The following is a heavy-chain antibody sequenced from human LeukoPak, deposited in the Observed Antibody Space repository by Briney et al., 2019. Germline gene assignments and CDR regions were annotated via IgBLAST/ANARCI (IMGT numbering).Heavy chain of an antibody. CDR2: INTNTGNP. D-gene: IGHD6-19*01. J-gene: IGHJ6*03. CDR3: ARDSSGWYSYYYYMDV. V-gene: IGHV7-4-1*02. Sequence: ASVKVSCKASGYTFTSYAMNWVRQAPGQGLEWMGWINTNTGNPTYAQGFTGRFVFSLDTSVSTAYLQISSLKAEDTAAYYCARDSSGWYSYYYYMDVWGKGTTVTVSS. CDR1: GYTFTSYA.